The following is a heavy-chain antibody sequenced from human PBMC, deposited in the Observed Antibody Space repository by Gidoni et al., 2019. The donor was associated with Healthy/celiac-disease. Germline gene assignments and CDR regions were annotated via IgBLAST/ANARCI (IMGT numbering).Heavy chain of an antibody. CDR1: GFTFSNAW. V-gene: IGHV3-15*01. D-gene: IGHD3-9*01. J-gene: IGHJ3*02. CDR2: IKSKTDGGTT. Sequence: EVQLVESGGGLVKPGGSLRLSCAASGFTFSNAWMSWVRQAPGKGLEWVVRIKSKTDGGTTDYAAPVKGIFTISRDDSKNTLYLQMNSLKTEDTAVYYCTTSYDILTGYAFDIWGQGTMVTVSS. CDR3: TTSYDILTGYAFDI.